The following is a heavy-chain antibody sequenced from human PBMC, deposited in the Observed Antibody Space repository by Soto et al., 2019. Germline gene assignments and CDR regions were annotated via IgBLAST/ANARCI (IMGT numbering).Heavy chain of an antibody. CDR1: EFTFSNYA. D-gene: IGHD4-17*01. J-gene: IGHJ4*02. Sequence: QVQRVESGGGAVQPGGSRRLSCAASEFTFSNYAMHWVRQAPGKGLQWLAVISYDGNNKYYADSVEGRFTISRDNSKNTVYLQMNSLRLEDTAVYYCARGPSYSDSYFDHWGQGTLVTVSS. CDR3: ARGPSYSDSYFDH. V-gene: IGHV3-30*03. CDR2: ISYDGNNK.